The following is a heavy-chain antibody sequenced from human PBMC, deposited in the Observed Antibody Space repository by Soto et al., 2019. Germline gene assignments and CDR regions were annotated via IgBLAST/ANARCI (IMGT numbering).Heavy chain of an antibody. V-gene: IGHV3-11*01. CDR1: GFTFSDYY. D-gene: IGHD3-3*01. Sequence: GGSLRLSCAASGFTFSDYYMSWIRQAPGKGLEWVSYISSSGSTIYYADSVKGRFTISRDNAKNSLYLQMNSLIAEDTAVYYCARGYYDFWSGYYDNWFDPWGQGTLVTVSS. J-gene: IGHJ5*02. CDR2: ISSSGSTI. CDR3: ARGYYDFWSGYYDNWFDP.